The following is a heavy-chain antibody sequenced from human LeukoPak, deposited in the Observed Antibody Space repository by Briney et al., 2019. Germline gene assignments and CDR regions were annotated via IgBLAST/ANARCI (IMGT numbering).Heavy chain of an antibody. CDR1: GGSINSYY. Sequence: SETLSLTCTVSGGSINSYYWSWRRQAPGKGLEWIGYIYYSGSTDYNPSLKRRVTISVDSSKNQFSLKLTSVTAADTAVYFCARHYCSGASCYYFDYWGQGTLVTVSS. V-gene: IGHV4-59*13. D-gene: IGHD2-15*01. CDR2: IYYSGST. J-gene: IGHJ4*02. CDR3: ARHYCSGASCYYFDY.